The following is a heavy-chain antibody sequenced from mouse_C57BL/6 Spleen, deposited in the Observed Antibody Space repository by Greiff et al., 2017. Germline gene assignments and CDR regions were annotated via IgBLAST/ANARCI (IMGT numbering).Heavy chain of an antibody. Sequence: QVQLKESGAELVRPGASVKLSCKASGYTFTDYYINWVKQRPGQGLEWIARIYPGSGNTYYNEKFKGKATLTAEKSSSTAYMQLSSLTSEDSAVYFCAREDGYYEYFDVWGTGTTVTVSS. CDR1: GYTFTDYY. V-gene: IGHV1-76*01. CDR2: IYPGSGNT. D-gene: IGHD2-3*01. CDR3: AREDGYYEYFDV. J-gene: IGHJ1*03.